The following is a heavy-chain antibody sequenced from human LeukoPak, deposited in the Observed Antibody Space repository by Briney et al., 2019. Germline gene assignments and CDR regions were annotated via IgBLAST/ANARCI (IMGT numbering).Heavy chain of an antibody. J-gene: IGHJ6*02. V-gene: IGHV3-21*01. CDR3: ARQLDDGYYYGMDV. Sequence: GGSLRLSCAASGFTFSTYSMNWARQAPGKGLEWVSSISSSSGYIYYADSVKGRFTISRDNAQNSLYLQMNSLRAEDTAVYYCARQLDDGYYYGMDVWGQGTSVTVS. CDR1: GFTFSTYS. CDR2: ISSSSGYI. D-gene: IGHD1-1*01.